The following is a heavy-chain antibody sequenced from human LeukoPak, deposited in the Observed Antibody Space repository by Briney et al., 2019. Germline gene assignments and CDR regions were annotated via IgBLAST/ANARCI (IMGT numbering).Heavy chain of an antibody. CDR1: GGSISSGGYY. CDR3: AREWWYYYDSSGYGRGWFDP. V-gene: IGHV4-31*03. CDR2: IYYSGST. Sequence: SETLSLTCTVSGGSISSGGYYWSWIRQHPGKGLEWIGYIYYSGSTYYNPSLKSRVTISVDTSKNQFSLKLSSVTAADTAVYYCAREWWYYYDSSGYGRGWFDPWGQGTLVTVS. D-gene: IGHD3-22*01. J-gene: IGHJ5*02.